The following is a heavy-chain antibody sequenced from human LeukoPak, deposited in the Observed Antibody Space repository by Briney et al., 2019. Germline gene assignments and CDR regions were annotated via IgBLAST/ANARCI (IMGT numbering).Heavy chain of an antibody. CDR1: GFTFSNYA. D-gene: IGHD4-17*01. V-gene: IGHV3-23*01. J-gene: IGHJ5*02. Sequence: PGGSLRLSCAASGFTFSNYAMNWVRQAPGKGLECVSSISGSGVTTYYADSVKGRFTISRDNSKNTLYLQMNSQRAEDTAVYFCARHYGDYVNWFDPWGQGTLVTVSS. CDR2: ISGSGVTT. CDR3: ARHYGDYVNWFDP.